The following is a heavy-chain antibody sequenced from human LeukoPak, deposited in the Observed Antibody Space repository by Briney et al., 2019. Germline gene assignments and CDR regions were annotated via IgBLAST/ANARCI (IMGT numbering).Heavy chain of an antibody. D-gene: IGHD5-24*01. CDR1: GGSISSHY. Sequence: SETLSLTCTVSGGSISSHYWSWIRQPPGKGLEWIGYIYYSGTTHYNPSLKSRVTISVGTSKNQFSLELSSVTAADTAVYYCARSVVEMATMYNWFDPWGQGTLVTVSS. V-gene: IGHV4-59*08. J-gene: IGHJ5*02. CDR2: IYYSGTT. CDR3: ARSVVEMATMYNWFDP.